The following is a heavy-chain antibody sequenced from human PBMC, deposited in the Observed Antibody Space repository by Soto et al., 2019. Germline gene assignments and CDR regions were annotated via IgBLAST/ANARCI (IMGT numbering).Heavy chain of an antibody. CDR3: AKARLWGGDGYNSYYYNAMDV. J-gene: IGHJ6*02. D-gene: IGHD3-16*01. CDR1: GGSISSYY. V-gene: IGHV4-59*01. Sequence: PSETLSLTCTVSGGSISSYYWSWIRQPPGKGLEGIGYIYYSGSTNYNPSLKSRVTISVDTSKNQFSLKLSSVTAADTALYYCAKARLWGGDGYNSYYYNAMDVWGQGTTVTVSS. CDR2: IYYSGST.